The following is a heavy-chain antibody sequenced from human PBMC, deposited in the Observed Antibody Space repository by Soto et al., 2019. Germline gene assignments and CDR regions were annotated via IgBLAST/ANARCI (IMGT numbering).Heavy chain of an antibody. V-gene: IGHV1-69*13. J-gene: IGHJ3*02. CDR1: GGTFSSYA. D-gene: IGHD5-18*01. CDR2: IIPIFGTA. Sequence: GASVRVSCKASGGTFSSYAISWVRQAPGQGLEWMGGIIPIFGTANYAQKFQGRVTITADESTSTAYMELSSLRSEDTAVYYCARDHVDTAMVDAFDIWGQGTMVTVSS. CDR3: ARDHVDTAMVDAFDI.